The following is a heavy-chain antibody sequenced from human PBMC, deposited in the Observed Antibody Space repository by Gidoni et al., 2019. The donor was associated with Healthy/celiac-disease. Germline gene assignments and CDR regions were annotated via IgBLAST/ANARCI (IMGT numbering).Heavy chain of an antibody. CDR1: GGSFSGYY. Sequence: QVQLQQWGAGLLKPSETLSLTCAVYGGSFSGYYWSWIRQPPGKGLEWIGEINHSGSTNYNPSLKSRVTISVDTSKNQFSLKLSSVTAADTAVYYCAHQSSGYLFNGMDVWGQGTTVTVSS. CDR2: INHSGST. V-gene: IGHV4-34*01. CDR3: AHQSSGYLFNGMDV. J-gene: IGHJ6*02. D-gene: IGHD3-22*01.